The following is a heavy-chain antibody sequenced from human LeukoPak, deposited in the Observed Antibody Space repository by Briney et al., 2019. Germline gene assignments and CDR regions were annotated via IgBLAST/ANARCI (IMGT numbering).Heavy chain of an antibody. CDR1: GFTFSSYG. CDR2: ISYDGSNK. J-gene: IGHJ4*02. D-gene: IGHD3-3*01. CDR3: AKNLGDDFWSGYRY. V-gene: IGHV3-30*18. Sequence: GGSLRLSCAASGFTFSSYGMHWVRQAPGKGLEWVAVISYDGSNKYYADSVKGRFTISRDNSKNTLYLQMNSLRAEDTAVYYCAKNLGDDFWSGYRYWGQGTLVTVSS.